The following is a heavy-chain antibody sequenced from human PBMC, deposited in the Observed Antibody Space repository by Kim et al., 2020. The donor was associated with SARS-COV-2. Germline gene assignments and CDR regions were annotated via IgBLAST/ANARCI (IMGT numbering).Heavy chain of an antibody. D-gene: IGHD3-10*01. CDR1: GGSISSSSYY. Sequence: SETLSLTCTVSGGSISSSSYYWGWIRQPPGKGLEWIGSIYYSGSTYYNPSLKSRVTISVDTSKNQFSLKLSSVTAADTAVYYCAMGSGSYLTLGDYWGQGTLVTVSS. CDR3: AMGSGSYLTLGDY. J-gene: IGHJ4*02. V-gene: IGHV4-39*01. CDR2: IYYSGST.